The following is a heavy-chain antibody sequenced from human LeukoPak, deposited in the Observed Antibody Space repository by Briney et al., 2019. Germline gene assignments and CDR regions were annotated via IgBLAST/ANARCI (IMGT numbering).Heavy chain of an antibody. D-gene: IGHD2-2*01. Sequence: GGSLRLSCAASGFTFDDYAMHWLRQAPGKGLEWVSGISWNSGSIGYADSVKGRFTISRDNAKNSLYLQMNSLRAEDTALYYCAKDQSSSVPDYYYYGMDVWGQGTTVTVSS. V-gene: IGHV3-9*01. CDR2: ISWNSGSI. CDR1: GFTFDDYA. J-gene: IGHJ6*02. CDR3: AKDQSSSVPDYYYYGMDV.